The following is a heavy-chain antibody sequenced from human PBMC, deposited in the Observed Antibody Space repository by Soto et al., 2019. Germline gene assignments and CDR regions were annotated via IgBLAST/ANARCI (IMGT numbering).Heavy chain of an antibody. CDR3: AQELFSNPEYFQH. Sequence: PGGSLRLSCVASGFTFSSYAMSWVRQAPGKGLEWVSAISGSGGSTYYADSVKGRFTISRDNSKNTLYLQMNSLRAEDTAVYYCAQELFSNPEYFQHWGQGTLVNVSS. CDR1: GFTFSSYA. J-gene: IGHJ1*01. V-gene: IGHV3-23*01. CDR2: ISGSGGST. D-gene: IGHD2-15*01.